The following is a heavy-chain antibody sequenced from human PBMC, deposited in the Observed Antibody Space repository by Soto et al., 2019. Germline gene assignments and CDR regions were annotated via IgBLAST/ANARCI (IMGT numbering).Heavy chain of an antibody. CDR3: AKARYLAAAAPQYFQH. CDR2: ISGSGGST. V-gene: IGHV3-23*01. J-gene: IGHJ1*01. Sequence: GGSLRLSCAASGFTFSSYAMSWVRQAPGKGLEWVSAISGSGGSTYYADSVKGRFTISRDNSKNTLYLQMNSLRAEDTAVYYCAKARYLAAAAPQYFQHWGQGTLVTVSS. CDR1: GFTFSSYA. D-gene: IGHD6-13*01.